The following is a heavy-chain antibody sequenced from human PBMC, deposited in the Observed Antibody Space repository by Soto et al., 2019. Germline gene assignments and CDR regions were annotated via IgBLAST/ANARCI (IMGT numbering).Heavy chain of an antibody. CDR1: GFIFSNYW. D-gene: IGHD4-17*01. CDR3: VRDSHGDY. V-gene: IGHV3-74*01. J-gene: IGHJ4*02. Sequence: EVQLVESGGGLVQPGGSLRLSCAGSGFIFSNYWMHWVRQAPGKGLEWVSRIDHDGTTDYADSVRGRFTVARDNAESKLYLQMNSLRPEDTAVYYCVRDSHGDYWGQGTLVTVSS. CDR2: IDHDGTT.